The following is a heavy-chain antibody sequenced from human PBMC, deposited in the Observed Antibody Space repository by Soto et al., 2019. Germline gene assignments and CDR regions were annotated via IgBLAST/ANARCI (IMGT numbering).Heavy chain of an antibody. CDR2: IWYDGSNK. CDR3: ARELLGLLWFGESSYGMDV. J-gene: IGHJ6*02. V-gene: IGHV3-33*08. Sequence: GGSLRLSCAASGFTFSSYGMHWVRQAPGKWLEWVAVIWYDGSNKYYADSVKGRFTISRDNSKNTLYLQMNSLRAEDTAVYYCARELLGLLWFGESSYGMDVWGQGXTVTVSS. D-gene: IGHD3-10*01. CDR1: GFTFSSYG.